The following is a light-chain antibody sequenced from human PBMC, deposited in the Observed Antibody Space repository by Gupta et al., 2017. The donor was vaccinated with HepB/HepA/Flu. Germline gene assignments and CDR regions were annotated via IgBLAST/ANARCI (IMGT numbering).Light chain of an antibody. J-gene: IGKJ1*01. V-gene: IGKV2-28*01. CDR1: QSLLHSNGYNY. CDR3: KQAIQNPRT. Sequence: DIVMTHSPLSLPVTPGEPASISCRSSQSLLHSNGYNYLDWYLQKPGQAPQLLIYLGSSRASGVPDRFSGSGSGTDFTLKISSVEAEDVGVYYCKQAIQNPRTFGQGTKVEIK. CDR2: LGS.